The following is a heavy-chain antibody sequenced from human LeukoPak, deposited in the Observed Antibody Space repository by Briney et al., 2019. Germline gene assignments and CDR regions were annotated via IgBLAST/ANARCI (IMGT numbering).Heavy chain of an antibody. D-gene: IGHD3-22*01. Sequence: GGSLRLSCAASGFAVSTNYLNWVRQAPGKGLEWVSYSSSSSSTIYYADSVKGRFTISRDNAKNSLYLQMNSLRAEDTAVYYCARRASTSYYYDSNGVHDYWGQGTLVTVSS. CDR1: GFAVSTNY. CDR2: SSSSSSTI. V-gene: IGHV3-48*01. CDR3: ARRASTSYYYDSNGVHDY. J-gene: IGHJ4*02.